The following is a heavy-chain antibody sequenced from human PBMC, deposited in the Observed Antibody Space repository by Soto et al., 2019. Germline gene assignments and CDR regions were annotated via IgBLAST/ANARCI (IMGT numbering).Heavy chain of an antibody. V-gene: IGHV1-2*04. J-gene: IGHJ6*02. CDR3: ARTSDSSSSHYGMDV. Sequence: ASVKVSCKASGSTFTGYYMHWVRQAPGQGLEWMGWINPNSGGTNYAQKFQGWVTMTRDTSISTAYMELSRLRSDDTAVYYCARTSDSSSSHYGMDVWGQGTTVTVSS. CDR2: INPNSGGT. D-gene: IGHD6-13*01. CDR1: GSTFTGYY.